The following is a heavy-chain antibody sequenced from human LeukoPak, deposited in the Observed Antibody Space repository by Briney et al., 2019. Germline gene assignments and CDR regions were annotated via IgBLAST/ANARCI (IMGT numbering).Heavy chain of an antibody. CDR2: ISYSSSTI. CDR1: GFTFSSYS. V-gene: IGHV3-48*01. D-gene: IGHD6-13*01. J-gene: IGHJ4*02. Sequence: GGSLRLSCAASGFTFSSYSMNWARQAPGKGLEWVSYISYSSSTIYYADSVKGRFTISRDNSKNTVYLQMNSLRAEDTAIYYCAKDTSSSWHYFDYWGQGTLVTVSS. CDR3: AKDTSSSWHYFDY.